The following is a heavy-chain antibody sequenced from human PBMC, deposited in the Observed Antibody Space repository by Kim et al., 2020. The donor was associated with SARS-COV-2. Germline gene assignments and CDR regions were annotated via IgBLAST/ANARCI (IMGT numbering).Heavy chain of an antibody. V-gene: IGHV6-1*01. J-gene: IGHJ5*02. CDR2: TYYKSEWIF. CDR3: ASEPLVPPIRCDT. CDR1: GDHVSNNAG. Sequence: SQTLSLTCTISGDHVSNNAGWNWIRQSPSRGFEWLGWTYYKSEWIFNYAASLRGRVTISPDTSKNQFSLQLKLVTPEDTAVYYCASEPLVPPIRCDTWGQVKLVPLS. D-gene: IGHD6-13*01.